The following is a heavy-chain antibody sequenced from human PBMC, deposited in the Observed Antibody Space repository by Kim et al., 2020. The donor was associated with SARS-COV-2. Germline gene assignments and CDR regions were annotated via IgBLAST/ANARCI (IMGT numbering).Heavy chain of an antibody. CDR1: GGSLSSYY. CDR2: IYYSGST. D-gene: IGHD6-19*01. CDR3: ARQNNDIIAVAYYYYCMDV. V-gene: IGHV4-59*08. J-gene: IGHJ6*03. Sequence: SETLSLTCTVSGGSLSSYYWRWIRQPPGKGLEWIGYIYYSGSTNYNPSLMIRVTISVDTTKNQSSLKLSSVTAADTAVHYCARQNNDIIAVAYYYYCMDV.